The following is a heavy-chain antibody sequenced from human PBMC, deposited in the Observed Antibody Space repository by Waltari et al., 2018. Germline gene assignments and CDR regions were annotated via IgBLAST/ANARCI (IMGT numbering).Heavy chain of an antibody. CDR2: IYTTGRP. Sequence: QVQLQESGPGLVKASETLSLTCTVPDGSISTYYWNWVRQPAGKGLEWIGRIYTTGRPTYNPSLRSRVTMSVDASKSQFSLKLTAVTAADTAVYYCASGPGKYFYYMDVWGKGTTVTVSS. J-gene: IGHJ6*03. V-gene: IGHV4-4*07. CDR3: ASGPGKYFYYMDV. CDR1: DGSISTYY.